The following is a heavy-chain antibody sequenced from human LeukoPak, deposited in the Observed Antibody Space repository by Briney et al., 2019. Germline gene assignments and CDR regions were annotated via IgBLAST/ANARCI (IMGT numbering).Heavy chain of an antibody. J-gene: IGHJ4*02. CDR2: ISSSSSTI. CDR1: GFTFSSYG. V-gene: IGHV3-48*01. D-gene: IGHD6-13*01. Sequence: GGSLRLSCAASGFTFSSYGMHWVRQAPGKGLEWVSYISSSSSTIYYADSVKGRFTISRDNAKNSLYLQMNSLRAEDTAVYYCATGYSRYHYWGQGTLVTVSS. CDR3: ATGYSRYHY.